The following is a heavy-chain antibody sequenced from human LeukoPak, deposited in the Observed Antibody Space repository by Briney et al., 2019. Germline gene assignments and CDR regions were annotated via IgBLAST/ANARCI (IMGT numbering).Heavy chain of an antibody. CDR2: ISGSGGST. D-gene: IGHD6-13*01. V-gene: IGHV3-23*01. CDR1: GFTFSSYA. CDR3: AKVGTGYSSSWCFPY. J-gene: IGHJ4*02. Sequence: GGSLRLSCAASGFTFSSYAMSWVRQAPGKGLEWVSAISGSGGSTYYADSVKGRFTISRDNSKNTLYLQMNSLRAEDTAVYYCAKVGTGYSSSWCFPYWGQGTLVTVSS.